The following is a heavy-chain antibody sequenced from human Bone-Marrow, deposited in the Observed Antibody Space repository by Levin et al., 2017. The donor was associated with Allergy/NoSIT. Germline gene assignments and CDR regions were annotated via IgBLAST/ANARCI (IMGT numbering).Heavy chain of an antibody. J-gene: IGHJ4*02. V-gene: IGHV3-23*01. CDR1: GFTFSSYA. Sequence: PGESLKISCAASGFTFSSYAMTWVRQAPGKGLEWVSGISGSGDSIYYADSVKGRFTISRDNSKNTLHLQMNSLRAEDTAVYYCAKDTTPYYWGQGTLVTVSS. CDR3: AKDTTPYY. CDR2: ISGSGDSI. D-gene: IGHD3-16*01.